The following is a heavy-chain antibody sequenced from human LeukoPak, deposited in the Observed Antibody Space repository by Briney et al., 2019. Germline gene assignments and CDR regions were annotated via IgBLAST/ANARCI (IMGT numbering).Heavy chain of an antibody. CDR2: IYSSGST. Sequence: GSLRPSCAASGFTVGSNTMSWVRQPPGKGLEWIGSIYSSGSTYYNPSLKSRVTISVDTSKNQFSLKLSSVKAADTAVFYCARHPAYGPFDYWGHGTLVTVSS. V-gene: IGHV4-39*01. J-gene: IGHJ4*01. D-gene: IGHD3-10*01. CDR3: ARHPAYGPFDY. CDR1: GFTVGSNT.